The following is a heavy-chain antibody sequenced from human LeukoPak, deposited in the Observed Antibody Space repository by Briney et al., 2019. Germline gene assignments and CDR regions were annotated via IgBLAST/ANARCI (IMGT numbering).Heavy chain of an antibody. V-gene: IGHV3-7*01. D-gene: IGHD1-26*01. Sequence: GGSLRLSCEASGFIFKDFYMTWVRQAPGTGLEWVATINQDGSAEYYVDSAKGRFTMYRDNAKNSVFLQMDSLRAEETAVYYCARSVGAGNNYFYYGMDVWGQGTTVTVSS. CDR1: GFIFKDFY. CDR2: INQDGSAE. J-gene: IGHJ6*02. CDR3: ARSVGAGNNYFYYGMDV.